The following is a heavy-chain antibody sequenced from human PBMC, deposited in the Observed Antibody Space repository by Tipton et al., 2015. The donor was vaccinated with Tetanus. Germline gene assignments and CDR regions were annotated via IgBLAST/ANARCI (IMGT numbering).Heavy chain of an antibody. CDR1: GGSISTYH. V-gene: IGHV4-59*12. CDR2: VDYFGST. CDR3: ARYSSGWYIDY. Sequence: TLSLTCTVPGGSISTYHWNWIRQSPGKGLEWIGYVDYFGSTKINPSLKSRVAMSVDTAENQLSLQLNSVTPEDTAVYYCARYSSGWYIDYWGQGTLVTVSS. D-gene: IGHD6-19*01. J-gene: IGHJ4*02.